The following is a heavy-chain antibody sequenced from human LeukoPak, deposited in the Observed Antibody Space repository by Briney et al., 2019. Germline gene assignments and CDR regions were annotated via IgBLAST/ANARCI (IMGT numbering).Heavy chain of an antibody. D-gene: IGHD2-21*02. V-gene: IGHV3-74*01. Sequence: PGGSLRLPCAASGFTFSSYWMHWVRQAPGKGLVWVSRINSDGSSTSYADSVKGRFTISRDNAKNTLYLQMNSLRAEDTAVYYCARDSSGGDYWFDPWGQGTLVTVSS. CDR3: ARDSSGGDYWFDP. CDR1: GFTFSSYW. J-gene: IGHJ5*02. CDR2: INSDGSST.